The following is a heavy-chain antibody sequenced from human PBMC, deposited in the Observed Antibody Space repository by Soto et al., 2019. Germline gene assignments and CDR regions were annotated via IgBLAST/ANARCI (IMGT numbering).Heavy chain of an antibody. V-gene: IGHV1-18*01. Sequence: QVQLVQSGAEVKKPGASVKVSCKASGYTFTSYGISWVRQAPGQGLEWMGWISAYNGNTNYAQKLQGRVTMTTDTSTSTAYMALRSLSSDDTAVYFCARGPFKARWLLLPSPIDYWGQGTLVTVSS. J-gene: IGHJ4*02. CDR3: ARGPFKARWLLLPSPIDY. CDR1: GYTFTSYG. D-gene: IGHD3-22*01. CDR2: ISAYNGNT.